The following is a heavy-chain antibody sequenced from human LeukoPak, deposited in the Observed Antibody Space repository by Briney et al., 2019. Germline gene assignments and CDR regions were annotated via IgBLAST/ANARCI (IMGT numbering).Heavy chain of an antibody. V-gene: IGHV3-30-3*01. Sequence: GGSLRLSCAASGFTFSSYAMHWVCQAPGKGLEWVAVISYDGSNKYYADSVKGRFTISRDNSKNTLYLQMNSLRAEDTAVYYCAKDLERWLQFLAHSDAFDIWGQGTMVTVSS. D-gene: IGHD5-24*01. CDR1: GFTFSSYA. J-gene: IGHJ3*02. CDR2: ISYDGSNK. CDR3: AKDLERWLQFLAHSDAFDI.